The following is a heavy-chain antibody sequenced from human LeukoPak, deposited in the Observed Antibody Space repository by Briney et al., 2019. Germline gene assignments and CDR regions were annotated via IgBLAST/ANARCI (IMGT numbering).Heavy chain of an antibody. J-gene: IGHJ5*02. V-gene: IGHV4-59*08. D-gene: IGHD3-22*01. CDR1: GGSISSYY. CDR3: ARIPPYYESSGYYYLP. Sequence: SETLSLTCTVSGGSISSYYWSWIRQPPGKGLEWIGYIYYSGSTNYNPSLKSRVTISVDTSKNQFSLKLSSVTAADTAVYYCARIPPYYESSGYYYLPWGQGTLVTVSS. CDR2: IYYSGST.